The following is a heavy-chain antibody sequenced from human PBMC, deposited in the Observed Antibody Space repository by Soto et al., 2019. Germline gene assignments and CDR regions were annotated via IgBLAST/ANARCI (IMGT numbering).Heavy chain of an antibody. D-gene: IGHD6-19*01. Sequence: QVQLVESGGGVVQPGRSLRLSCAASGFTFSSYGMHWVRQAPGKGLEWVAVISYDGSNKYYADSVKGRFTIPRDNSKNTLYLQMNSLRAEDTAVYYCAKDLRSGWYWDAFDIWGQGTMVTVSS. CDR3: AKDLRSGWYWDAFDI. J-gene: IGHJ3*02. CDR2: ISYDGSNK. V-gene: IGHV3-30*18. CDR1: GFTFSSYG.